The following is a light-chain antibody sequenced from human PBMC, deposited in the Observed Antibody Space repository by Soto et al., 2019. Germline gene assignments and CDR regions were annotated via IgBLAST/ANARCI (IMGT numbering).Light chain of an antibody. CDR1: QEISNY. CDR3: QQYDHLPRT. V-gene: IGKV1-33*01. CDR2: DAS. J-gene: IGKJ1*01. Sequence: DIQMIQSPSSLSASVGDRVTITCQASQEISNYLNWYQQKPGKAPKLLIYDASNSERGVPSRFSGRGSGTDFTFPISSLQPEDFSTYYCQQYDHLPRTFGRGTKVEIK.